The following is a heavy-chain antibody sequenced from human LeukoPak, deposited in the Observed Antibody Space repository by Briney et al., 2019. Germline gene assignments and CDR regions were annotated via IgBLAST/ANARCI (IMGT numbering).Heavy chain of an antibody. CDR2: IIPIFGTA. CDR1: GGTFSSYA. J-gene: IGHJ4*02. V-gene: IGHV1-69*13. Sequence: ASVTVSCKASGGTFSSYAISWVRQAPGQGLEWMGGIIPIFGTANYAQKFQGRVTITADESTSTAYMELSSLRSEDTAVYYCAREGSSGWYRDLYYFDYWGQGTLVTVSS. CDR3: AREGSSGWYRDLYYFDY. D-gene: IGHD6-19*01.